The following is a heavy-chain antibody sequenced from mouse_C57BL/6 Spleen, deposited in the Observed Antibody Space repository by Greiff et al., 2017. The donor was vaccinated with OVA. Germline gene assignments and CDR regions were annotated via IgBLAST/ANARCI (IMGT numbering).Heavy chain of an antibody. Sequence: VQLQESGPGLVAPSQSLSITCTVSGFSLTSYGVSWVRQPPGKGLEWLGVIWGDGSTNSHSAPISRLSISKDNSKSQVFLKLNSLQTDYTATYYCAIPSYDGYLAWFAYWGKGTLVTVSA. J-gene: IGHJ3*01. CDR2: IWGDGST. V-gene: IGHV2-3*01. D-gene: IGHD2-3*01. CDR1: GFSLTSYG. CDR3: AIPSYDGYLAWFAY.